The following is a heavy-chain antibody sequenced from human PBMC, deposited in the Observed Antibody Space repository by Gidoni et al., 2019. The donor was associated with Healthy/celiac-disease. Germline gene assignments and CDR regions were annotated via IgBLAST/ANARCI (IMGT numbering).Heavy chain of an antibody. CDR3: ARHDIVVVKGHAFDI. CDR1: GGSISSYY. Sequence: QVQLQESGPGLVKPSETLSLTCTVSGGSISSYYWSWIRQPPGRGLEWIGYIYYSGSTNYNPSLKSRVTISVDTSKNQFSLKLSSVTAADTAVYYCARHDIVVVKGHAFDIWGQGTMVTVSS. CDR2: IYYSGST. D-gene: IGHD2-2*01. V-gene: IGHV4-59*08. J-gene: IGHJ3*02.